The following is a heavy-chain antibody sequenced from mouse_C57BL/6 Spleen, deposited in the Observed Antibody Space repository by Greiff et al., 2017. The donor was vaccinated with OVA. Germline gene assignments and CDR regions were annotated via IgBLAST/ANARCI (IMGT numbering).Heavy chain of an antibody. CDR3: ARGNYDYDPYAMDY. CDR2: ISSGSSTL. Sequence: EVQGVESGGGLVKPGGSLKLSCAASGFTFSDYGMHWVRQAPEKGLEWVAYISSGSSTLYYADTVKGRFTISRDNAKNTLFLQMTSLRSEDTAMYYCARGNYDYDPYAMDYWGQGTSVTVSS. J-gene: IGHJ4*01. V-gene: IGHV5-17*01. D-gene: IGHD2-4*01. CDR1: GFTFSDYG.